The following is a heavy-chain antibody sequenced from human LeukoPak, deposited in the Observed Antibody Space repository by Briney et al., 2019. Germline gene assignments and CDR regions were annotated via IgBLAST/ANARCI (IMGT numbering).Heavy chain of an antibody. V-gene: IGHV1-69*04. CDR3: ANGRTDPDSSSAYYYYYGMDV. D-gene: IGHD6-6*01. CDR1: GGTFSSYA. CDR2: IIPILGIA. J-gene: IGHJ6*02. Sequence: SVKVSCKASGGTFSSYAISWVRPAPGQGLEWMGRIIPILGIANYAQKFQGRVTITADKSTSTAYMELSSLRSEDTAVYYCANGRTDPDSSSAYYYYYGMDVWGQGTTVTVSS.